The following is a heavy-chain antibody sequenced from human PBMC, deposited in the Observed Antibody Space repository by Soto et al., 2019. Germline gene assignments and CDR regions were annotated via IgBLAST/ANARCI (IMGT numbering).Heavy chain of an antibody. J-gene: IGHJ3*02. D-gene: IGHD3-3*01. CDR1: GFIFSTFW. CDR2: INSDGSNT. V-gene: IGHV3-74*01. CDR3: AKGGDLRFLEWTPEAFDI. Sequence: GGSLRLSCAASGFIFSTFWMHWVRQAPGKGLEWVSRINSDGSNTNYADSVKGRFTISRDNSKNTLYLQMNSLRAEDTAVYYCAKGGDLRFLEWTPEAFDIWGQGTMVTVS.